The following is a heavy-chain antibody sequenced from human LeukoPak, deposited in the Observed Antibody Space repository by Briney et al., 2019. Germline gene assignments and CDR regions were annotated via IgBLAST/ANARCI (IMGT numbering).Heavy chain of an antibody. D-gene: IGHD5-12*01. Sequence: GGSLRLSCAASGFTFSSYSMNWVRQAPGKGLEWVSSISSSSYIYYADSVEGRFTISRDNSENTLYLQMNSLRAEDTAIYFCAKDDAPARWLRSPQLLDHWGQGTLVTVSS. CDR1: GFTFSSYS. CDR2: ISSSSYI. CDR3: AKDDAPARWLRSPQLLDH. V-gene: IGHV3-21*04. J-gene: IGHJ4*02.